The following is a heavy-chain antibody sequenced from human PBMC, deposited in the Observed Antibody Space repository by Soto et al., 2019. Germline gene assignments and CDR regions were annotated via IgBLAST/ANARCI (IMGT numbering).Heavy chain of an antibody. Sequence: ASVKVSCKASGYTFTGYYMHWVRQAPGQGLEWMGWINPNSGGTNYAQKFQGRVTMTRDTSISTAYMKLSRLRSDVTAVYYCAKEMQDNSCYYMTNWFDPWGPGNPGHRLL. J-gene: IGHJ5*02. V-gene: IGHV1-2*02. CDR3: AKEMQDNSCYYMTNWFDP. CDR1: GYTFTGYY. CDR2: INPNSGGT. D-gene: IGHD3-22*01.